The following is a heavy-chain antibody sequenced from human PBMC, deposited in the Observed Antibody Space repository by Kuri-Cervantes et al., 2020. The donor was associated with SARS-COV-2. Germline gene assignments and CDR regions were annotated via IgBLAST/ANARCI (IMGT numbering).Heavy chain of an antibody. Sequence: GESLKISCAASGFTFSSYSMNWVRQAPGKGLEWVSSISSSSSYIYYADSVKGRFTISRDNAKNSLYLQMNSLRAEDTAVYYCARGWSSSGEFDYWGQGTLVTVSS. CDR1: GFTFSSYS. J-gene: IGHJ4*02. CDR2: ISSSSSYI. V-gene: IGHV3-21*01. D-gene: IGHD3-22*01. CDR3: ARGWSSSGEFDY.